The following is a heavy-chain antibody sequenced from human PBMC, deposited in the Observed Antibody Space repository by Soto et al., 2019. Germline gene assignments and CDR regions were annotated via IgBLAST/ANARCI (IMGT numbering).Heavy chain of an antibody. V-gene: IGHV3-9*01. CDR1: GFTFDDYA. CDR2: ISWNSGTI. J-gene: IGHJ6*02. D-gene: IGHD6-13*01. Sequence: PGGSLRLSCAASGFTFDDYAMHWVRQAPWKGLEWVSGISWNSGTIVYADSVKGRFTISRDNAKNSLYLQMNSLRGEDTALYYCAKDMRGGSSSSRYYYGLDVWGQGTTVTVSS. CDR3: AKDMRGGSSSSRYYYGLDV.